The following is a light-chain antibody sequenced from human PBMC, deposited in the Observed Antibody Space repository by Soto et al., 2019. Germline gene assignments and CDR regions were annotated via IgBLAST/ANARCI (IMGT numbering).Light chain of an antibody. CDR2: DAS. J-gene: IGKJ1*01. CDR3: QQSYSTPPT. CDR1: QDISNY. V-gene: IGKV1-33*01. Sequence: DIQMTQSPSSLSASVGDRVTITCQASQDISNYLNWYRQKPGKAPKLLIYDASNLETGVPSRFSGSGSGTDFTFTISSLQPEDIATYYCQQSYSTPPTFGQGTKVDIK.